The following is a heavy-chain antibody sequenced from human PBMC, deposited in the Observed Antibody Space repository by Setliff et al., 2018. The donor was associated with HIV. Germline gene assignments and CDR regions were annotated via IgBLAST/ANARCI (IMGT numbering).Heavy chain of an antibody. CDR1: RDSINGHW. CDR2: IHYSGIT. Sequence: PWETLSLTCTVSRDSINGHWWSWIRQPPGKGLEWTGSIHYSGITHYNPSLKSRLTMSVDTSKNQVSLKLTSVTAADTAVYYCARYKCINFACVGFDIWGQGTVVTVS. D-gene: IGHD3-9*01. J-gene: IGHJ3*02. CDR3: ARYKCINFACVGFDI. V-gene: IGHV4-59*11.